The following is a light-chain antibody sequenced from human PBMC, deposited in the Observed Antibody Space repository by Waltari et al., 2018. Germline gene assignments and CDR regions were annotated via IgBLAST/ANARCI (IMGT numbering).Light chain of an antibody. J-gene: IGLJ3*02. CDR3: QSYDTSLSVV. V-gene: IGLV1-40*01. CDR1: GSNIGAGYD. Sequence: QSVLTQPPSVSGAPGQRVPIPCPGTGSNIGAGYDVHWYQQLPRAAPKLLIYGSSSRPLGVPDRFFGSTSGTSASLAIIGLQAEDEADYYCQSYDTSLSVVFGGGTKLTVL. CDR2: GSS.